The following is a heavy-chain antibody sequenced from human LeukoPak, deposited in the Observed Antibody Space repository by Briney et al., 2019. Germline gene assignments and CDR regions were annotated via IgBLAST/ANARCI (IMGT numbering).Heavy chain of an antibody. CDR2: ISSSSSYI. V-gene: IGHV3-21*01. CDR1: GFTFSSYS. D-gene: IGHD6-13*01. Sequence: GGSLRLSCAASGFTFSSYSMNWVRQAQGKGLEWVSSISSSSSYIYYADSVKGRFTISRDNAKNSLYLQMNSLRAEDTAVYYCAREGASIAAAGTNWFDPWGQGTLVTVSS. CDR3: AREGASIAAAGTNWFDP. J-gene: IGHJ5*02.